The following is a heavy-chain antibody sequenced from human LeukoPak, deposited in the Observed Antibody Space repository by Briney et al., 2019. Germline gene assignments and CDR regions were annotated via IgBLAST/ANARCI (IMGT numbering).Heavy chain of an antibody. CDR1: GYSFTTYW. Sequence: GESLKISCKGSGYSFTTYWIGWVRQMPGKGLEWIGIIYPGDSDTMYSPSVQGQVTISADKSISTAYLQWSSLKASDTAMCYCARLGNNYGNWFDPWGQGTLVTVSS. J-gene: IGHJ5*02. D-gene: IGHD1/OR15-1a*01. V-gene: IGHV5-51*01. CDR3: ARLGNNYGNWFDP. CDR2: IYPGDSDT.